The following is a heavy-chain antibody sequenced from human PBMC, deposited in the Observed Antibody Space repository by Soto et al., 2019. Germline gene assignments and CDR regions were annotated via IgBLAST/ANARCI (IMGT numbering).Heavy chain of an antibody. CDR1: GFTFSGYA. CDR3: AKYSPFRGLGRIAVDY. D-gene: IGHD1-26*01. CDR2: TGGSGVAT. V-gene: IGHV3-23*01. Sequence: EVQLLESGGALVQPGGSLRLSCAASGFTFSGYAMTWVRQAPGKGLEWVSSTGGSGVATYYADSVTGRFTISRDNSKNRLYIAMDSLRAADTAVYYCAKYSPFRGLGRIAVDYWGQGPLVTVSS. J-gene: IGHJ4*02.